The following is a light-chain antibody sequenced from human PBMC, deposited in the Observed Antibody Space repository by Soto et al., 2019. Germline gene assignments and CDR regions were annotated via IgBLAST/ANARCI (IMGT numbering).Light chain of an antibody. CDR3: HQYAGSPRT. Sequence: EVVLTQSPGTLSLSPGERATLSCRASQSINSKYLAWYQQKPGQAPRLLIYGASNRATGIPDRFGGSGSGTGFTLTITRLEPEDFAVYYCHQYAGSPRTFGQGTKVEI. CDR1: QSINSKY. V-gene: IGKV3-20*01. J-gene: IGKJ1*01. CDR2: GAS.